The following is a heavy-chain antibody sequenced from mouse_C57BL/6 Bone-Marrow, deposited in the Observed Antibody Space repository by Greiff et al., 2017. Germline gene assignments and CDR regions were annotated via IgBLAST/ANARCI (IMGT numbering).Heavy chain of an antibody. Sequence: EVKLVESGGDLVKPGGSLKLSCAASGFTFSSYGMSWVRQTPDKRLEWVATISSGGSYTYYPDSVKGRFTISRDNAKNTLYLQMSRLKSEDTAMYYCARIPKVTTPPYWGQGTTLTVSS. CDR2: ISSGGSYT. D-gene: IGHD1-3*01. J-gene: IGHJ2*01. CDR1: GFTFSSYG. CDR3: ARIPKVTTPPY. V-gene: IGHV5-6*02.